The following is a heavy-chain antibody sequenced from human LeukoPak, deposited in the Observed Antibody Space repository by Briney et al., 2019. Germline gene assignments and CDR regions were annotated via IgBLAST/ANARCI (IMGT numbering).Heavy chain of an antibody. V-gene: IGHV3-73*01. CDR2: IRSKANSYAT. CDR3: TSHLPGWEGEDY. CDR1: GFTFSGSA. D-gene: IGHD1-26*01. Sequence: GGSLKLSCAASGFTFSGSAMHWVRQASGKGLEWVGRIRSKANSYATAYAASVKGRFIISRDDSKNTAYLQMNSLKTEDTAVYYCTSHLPGWEGEDYWGQGTLVTVSS. J-gene: IGHJ4*02.